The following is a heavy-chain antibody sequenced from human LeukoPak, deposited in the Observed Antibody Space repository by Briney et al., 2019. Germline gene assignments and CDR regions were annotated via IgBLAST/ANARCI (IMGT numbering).Heavy chain of an antibody. D-gene: IGHD6-13*01. Sequence: GGSLRLSCAASGFTVSSNYMSWVRQAPGKGLEWVAVISYDGSNKYYADSVKGRFTISRDNSKNTLYLQMNSLRAENTAVYYCAKDLDVVSSSSWYFDYWGQGTLVTVSS. CDR2: ISYDGSNK. CDR3: AKDLDVVSSSSWYFDY. V-gene: IGHV3-30*18. CDR1: GFTVSSNY. J-gene: IGHJ4*02.